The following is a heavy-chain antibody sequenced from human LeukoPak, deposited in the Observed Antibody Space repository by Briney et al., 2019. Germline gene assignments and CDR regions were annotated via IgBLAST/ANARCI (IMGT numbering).Heavy chain of an antibody. V-gene: IGHV3-21*01. J-gene: IGHJ6*02. CDR2: ISSSSSYI. Sequence: GGSLRLSCAASGFTFSSYSMNWVRQAPGKGLEWVSSISSSSSYIYYADSVKGRFTISRDNAKNSLYLQMNSLRAEDTAVYYCARCGYSSSWYFFVCYYGMDVWGQGTTVTVPS. CDR3: ARCGYSSSWYFFVCYYGMDV. CDR1: GFTFSSYS. D-gene: IGHD6-13*01.